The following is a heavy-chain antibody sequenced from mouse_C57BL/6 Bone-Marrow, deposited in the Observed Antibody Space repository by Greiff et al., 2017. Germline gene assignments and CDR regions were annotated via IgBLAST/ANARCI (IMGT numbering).Heavy chain of an antibody. V-gene: IGHV1-5*01. Sequence: EVQLQQSGTVLARPGASVKMSCKTSGYTFTSYWMHWVKQRPGQGLEWLGAIYPGNSDTSYNQKFKGKAKLTAVTSASTAYMELSSLTNADSAVYYCTSPYDGYYVPWFAYWGQGTLVTVSA. D-gene: IGHD2-3*01. J-gene: IGHJ3*01. CDR2: IYPGNSDT. CDR3: TSPYDGYYVPWFAY. CDR1: GYTFTSYW.